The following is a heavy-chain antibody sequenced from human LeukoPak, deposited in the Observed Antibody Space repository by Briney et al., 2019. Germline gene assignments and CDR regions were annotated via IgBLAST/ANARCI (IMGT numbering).Heavy chain of an antibody. CDR3: AKVVGGALRYSAAGFDN. D-gene: IGHD3-10*01. Sequence: GGSLRLSCAASGFTFSTYAMSWVRQAPGKGLEWVSGTSFSGGSTYYADSVKGRFTISRDNSKNTLFLQMNSLRAEDTAVYYCAKVVGGALRYSAAGFDNWGQGTLVTVSS. J-gene: IGHJ4*02. CDR2: TSFSGGST. V-gene: IGHV3-23*01. CDR1: GFTFSTYA.